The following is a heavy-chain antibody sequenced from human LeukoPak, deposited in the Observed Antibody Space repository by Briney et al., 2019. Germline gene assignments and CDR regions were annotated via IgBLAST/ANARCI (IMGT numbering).Heavy chain of an antibody. Sequence: PGGSLRLSCAASGFTFNNAWMNWVRQAPGKGLEWVGHIKSKTDGGKTDYAAPLKVRFTISRDDSKNTLFLQMSSLKTEDTAVYYCTTPSPFDPWGQGTLVTVSS. D-gene: IGHD6-6*01. J-gene: IGHJ5*02. CDR1: GFTFNNAW. CDR2: IKSKTDGGKT. CDR3: TTPSPFDP. V-gene: IGHV3-15*01.